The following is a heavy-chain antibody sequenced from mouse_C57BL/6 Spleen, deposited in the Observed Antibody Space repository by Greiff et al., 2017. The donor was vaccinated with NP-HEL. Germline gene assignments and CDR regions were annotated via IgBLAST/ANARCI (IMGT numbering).Heavy chain of an antibody. Sequence: EVKLVESGGGLVKPGGSLKLSCAASGFTFSSYAMSWVRQTPDKRLEWVATISDGGSYTYYPDNVKGRFTISRDNAKNNLYLQMSHLKSEDTAMYYCARDWGDYGNYVYYFDYWGQGTTLTVSS. V-gene: IGHV5-4*01. CDR3: ARDWGDYGNYVYYFDY. CDR2: ISDGGSYT. D-gene: IGHD2-1*01. CDR1: GFTFSSYA. J-gene: IGHJ2*01.